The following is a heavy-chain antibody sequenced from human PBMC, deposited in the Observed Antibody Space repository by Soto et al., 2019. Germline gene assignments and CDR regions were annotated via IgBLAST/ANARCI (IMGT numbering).Heavy chain of an antibody. V-gene: IGHV5-51*01. CDR3: SASIFYYGMDV. CDR2: IYPGDSDT. CDR1: GYTFTNYW. J-gene: IGHJ6*01. Sequence: GESLKISCKGSGYTFTNYWIGWVRQMPGKGLEWMGIIYPGDSDTKYNPSFQGQVTISADKSITTTYLRWTSLKASDTAIYYCSASIFYYGMDVWGQGTTVTVSS.